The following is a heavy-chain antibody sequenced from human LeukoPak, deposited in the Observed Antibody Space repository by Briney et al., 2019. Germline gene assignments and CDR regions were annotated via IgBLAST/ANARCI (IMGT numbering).Heavy chain of an antibody. D-gene: IGHD6-6*01. Sequence: ASVKVSCKASGYTFTSYGISWVRQAPGQGLERMGWISAYNGNTNYAQKLQGRVTMTTDTSTSTAYMELRSPRSDDTAVYYCATEYSSSSDDDAFDIWGQGTMVTVSS. CDR3: ATEYSSSSDDDAFDI. V-gene: IGHV1-18*01. CDR2: ISAYNGNT. CDR1: GYTFTSYG. J-gene: IGHJ3*02.